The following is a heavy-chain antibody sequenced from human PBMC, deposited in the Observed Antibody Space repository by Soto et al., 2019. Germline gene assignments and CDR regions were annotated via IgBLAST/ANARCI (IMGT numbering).Heavy chain of an antibody. Sequence: GGSLRLSCAASGFTFSDYYMSWIRQAPGKGLEWVSYISSSGSTIYYADSVKGRFTISRDNSKNTLYLQMNSLRAEDTAVYYCARDVYDSSGYYLEYFQHWGQGTLVTVSS. CDR1: GFTFSDYY. D-gene: IGHD3-22*01. CDR2: ISSSGSTI. J-gene: IGHJ1*01. V-gene: IGHV3-11*04. CDR3: ARDVYDSSGYYLEYFQH.